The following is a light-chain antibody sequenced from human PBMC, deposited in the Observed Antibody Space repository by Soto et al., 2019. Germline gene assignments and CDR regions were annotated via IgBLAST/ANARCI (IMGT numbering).Light chain of an antibody. V-gene: IGLV2-11*01. CDR2: DVT. CDR1: SSDVGAYDH. Sequence: QSALTQPRSVSGSPGQSVTISCTGTSSDVGAYDHVSWYQQHPGKAPKLIIFDVTKRPSGVPDRFSGSKSGITASQTISGLQGEEEADYYCCSYAGKSAWVFGGGTKLTVL. J-gene: IGLJ3*02. CDR3: CSYAGKSAWV.